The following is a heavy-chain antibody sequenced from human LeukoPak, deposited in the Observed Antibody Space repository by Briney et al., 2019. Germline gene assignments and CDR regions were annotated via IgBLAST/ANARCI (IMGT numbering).Heavy chain of an antibody. J-gene: IGHJ4*02. Sequence: PSETLSLTCTVSGGSISTSSYYWSWIRQPPGKGLEWIGYIYYSGSTNYNPSLKSRVTISVDTSKNQFSLKLSSVTAADTAVYYCARVLGSGSYSEYYFDYWGQGTLVTVSS. D-gene: IGHD3-10*02. CDR2: IYYSGST. V-gene: IGHV4-61*01. CDR3: ARVLGSGSYSEYYFDY. CDR1: GGSISTSSYY.